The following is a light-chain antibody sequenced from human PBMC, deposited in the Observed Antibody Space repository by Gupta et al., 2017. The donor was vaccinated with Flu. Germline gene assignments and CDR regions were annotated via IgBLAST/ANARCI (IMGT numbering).Light chain of an antibody. CDR1: QSVSSSY. CDR2: DAS. CDR3: QQDGSSPHS. Sequence: ELVLTQSPGTLSLSPGESATLSCRASQSVSSSYLAWFQQKPGQAPRLLIHDASSRATGIPDRFSGSGSGTDFTLTITRLEPEDFAAYYCQQDGSSPHSFGQGTKLEIK. J-gene: IGKJ2*03. V-gene: IGKV3-20*01.